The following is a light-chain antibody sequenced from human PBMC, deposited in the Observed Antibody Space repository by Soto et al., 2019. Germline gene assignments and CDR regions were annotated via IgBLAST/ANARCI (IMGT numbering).Light chain of an antibody. J-gene: IGKJ1*01. CDR2: GAS. V-gene: IGKV3-15*01. CDR1: QSVGGN. CDR3: HEYNTWPGT. Sequence: EMVMTQSPATLSVSPGEGAILSCRASQSVGGNLAWYQQRPGQAPRLLIYGASTRATGIPARFSGSGSGTQFTLTISSLQSEDFEVYYCHEYNTWPGTFGQGTKVDIK.